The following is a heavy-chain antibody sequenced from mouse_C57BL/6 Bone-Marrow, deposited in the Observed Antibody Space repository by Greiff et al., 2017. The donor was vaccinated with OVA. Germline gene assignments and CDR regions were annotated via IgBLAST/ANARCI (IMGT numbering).Heavy chain of an antibody. Sequence: EVQRVESGGGLVKPGGSLKLSCAASGFTFSNYAMSWVRQTPEERLEWVATISDGGSYTYYPDNVKGRITISRDNAKNNLYLQMSHLKSEDTAMYYCAGYDNAYAMDYWGQGTSVTVSS. CDR2: ISDGGSYT. J-gene: IGHJ4*01. CDR1: GFTFSNYA. CDR3: AGYDNAYAMDY. V-gene: IGHV5-4*01. D-gene: IGHD2-4*01.